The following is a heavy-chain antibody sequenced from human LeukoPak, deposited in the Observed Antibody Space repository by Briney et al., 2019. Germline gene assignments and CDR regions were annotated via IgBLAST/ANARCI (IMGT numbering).Heavy chain of an antibody. V-gene: IGHV3-64D*06. CDR1: GFTFSSYA. D-gene: IGHD3-10*01. CDR3: VKNPSTPVLGYQGSGSYSGNRWGGRHYFDY. Sequence: GGSLRLSCSASGFTFSSYAMHWVRQAPGKGLEYVSAISSNGASTYYPDSVKGRFTISRANSKNTLYLQMSSLGAEDTVAYDWVKNPSTPVLGYQGSGSYSGNRWGGRHYFDYWGQGTLVPVSS. J-gene: IGHJ4*02. CDR2: ISSNGAST.